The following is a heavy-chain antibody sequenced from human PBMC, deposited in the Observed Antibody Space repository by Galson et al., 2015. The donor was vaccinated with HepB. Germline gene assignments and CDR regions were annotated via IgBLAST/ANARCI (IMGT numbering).Heavy chain of an antibody. D-gene: IGHD3-10*01. V-gene: IGHV1-18*01. CDR2: ISTYNGKT. J-gene: IGHJ2*01. CDR1: GYTFTSHG. CDR3: ARDRGTMVRGVMSIWTPVEHSGYFDL. Sequence: SVKVSCKASGYTFTSHGISWVRQAPGQGLEWMGWISTYNGKTNYVQSLQGRVTLTIDTSTSTAYMDLGSLRSDDTAVYYCARDRGTMVRGVMSIWTPVEHSGYFDLWGRGTLVTVSS.